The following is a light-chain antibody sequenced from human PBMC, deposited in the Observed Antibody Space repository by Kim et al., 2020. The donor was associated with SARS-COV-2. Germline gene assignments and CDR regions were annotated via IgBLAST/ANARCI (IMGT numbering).Light chain of an antibody. CDR2: GAS. V-gene: IGKV3D-15*01. CDR3: QQYNNWPPWT. Sequence: PGQSATLPVRASQSVSSNLAWYQQKPGQAPRLLIYGASTRATGIPARFSGSGSGTEFTLTISSLQSEDFAVYYCQQYNNWPPWTFGQGTKVDIK. CDR1: QSVSSN. J-gene: IGKJ1*01.